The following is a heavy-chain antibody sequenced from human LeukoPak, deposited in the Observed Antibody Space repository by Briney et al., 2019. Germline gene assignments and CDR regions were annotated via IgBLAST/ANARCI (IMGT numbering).Heavy chain of an antibody. CDR1: GFTFSTYW. Sequence: PGGSLRLSCVGSGFTFSTYWMSWVRQAPGKGLEWVANMNEDGSKKFYGDSVRGRFTISRDNAQNSLYLQMNSLRAEDTALYYCARHGNDNLECWGQGTLVTVSS. CDR2: MNEDGSKK. CDR3: ARHGNDNLEC. D-gene: IGHD1-14*01. J-gene: IGHJ4*02. V-gene: IGHV3-7*01.